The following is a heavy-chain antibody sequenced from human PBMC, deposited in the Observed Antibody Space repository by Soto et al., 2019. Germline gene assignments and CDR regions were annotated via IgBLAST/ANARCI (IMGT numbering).Heavy chain of an antibody. V-gene: IGHV4-31*03. CDR3: ARAELVGGVDV. D-gene: IGHD1-7*01. J-gene: IGHJ6*02. CDR1: GGSISSGGYY. Sequence: TSETLSLTCTVSGGSISSGGYYWSWIRQHPGKGLEWIGYIYYSGSTHSNPSLKSRVTISIDTSKNQFSLKLSSVTAADTAVYYCARAELVGGVDVWGQGTTVTVSS. CDR2: IYYSGST.